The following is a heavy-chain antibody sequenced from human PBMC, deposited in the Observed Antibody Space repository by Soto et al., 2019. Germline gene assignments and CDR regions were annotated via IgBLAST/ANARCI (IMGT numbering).Heavy chain of an antibody. CDR2: ISGSGGST. Sequence: GGSLRLSCAASGFTFSSYAMSWVRQAPGKGLEWVSAISGSGGSTYYADSVKGRFTISRDNSKNTLYLQMNSLRAEDTAVYYCAKESSYDFWSGYYTGMGDYYYYYMDVWGKGTTVTVSS. CDR3: AKESSYDFWSGYYTGMGDYYYYYMDV. V-gene: IGHV3-23*01. D-gene: IGHD3-3*01. CDR1: GFTFSSYA. J-gene: IGHJ6*03.